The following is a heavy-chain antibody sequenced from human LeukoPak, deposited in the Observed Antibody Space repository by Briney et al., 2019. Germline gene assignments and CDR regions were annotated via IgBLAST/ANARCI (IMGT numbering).Heavy chain of an antibody. CDR1: GRSISPHY. V-gene: IGHV4-59*11. CDR2: IFSSGGT. CDR3: AAGTYNGGWTP. Sequence: SETLSLTCTVPGRSISPHYWSWFRQAPGRGLEWIGYIFSSGGTTYKPSLKSRVTLSVDTSKNQFSLRLDSVTPADTAVYFCAAGTYNGGWTPWGPGTLVTVSS. D-gene: IGHD6-19*01. J-gene: IGHJ5*02.